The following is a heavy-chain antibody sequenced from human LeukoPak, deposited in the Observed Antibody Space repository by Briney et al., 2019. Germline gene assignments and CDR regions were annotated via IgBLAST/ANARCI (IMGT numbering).Heavy chain of an antibody. Sequence: SETLSLTCTVSGYSISNGYYWAWIRQLPGKGLEWIGSIYYSGGTYYNPSLKSRVTMSVDTSKNQFSLKLSSVTAADTAVYYCARARYGYMYVWGKGTTVTVSS. CDR3: ARARYGYMYV. D-gene: IGHD3-9*01. J-gene: IGHJ6*03. V-gene: IGHV4-38-2*02. CDR2: IYYSGGT. CDR1: GYSISNGYY.